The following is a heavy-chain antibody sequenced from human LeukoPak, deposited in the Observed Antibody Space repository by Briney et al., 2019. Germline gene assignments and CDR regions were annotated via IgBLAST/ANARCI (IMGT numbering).Heavy chain of an antibody. J-gene: IGHJ4*02. CDR1: GFTFSSYW. D-gene: IGHD3-3*01. Sequence: PGGSLRLSCAASGFTFSSYWMSWVRQAPGKGLEWVANIKQDGSEKYYVDSVKGRFTISRDNAKNSLYLQMNSLRAEDTAVYYCARVPGFWSGYYYFDYWGQGTLVTVSS. CDR2: IKQDGSEK. V-gene: IGHV3-7*01. CDR3: ARVPGFWSGYYYFDY.